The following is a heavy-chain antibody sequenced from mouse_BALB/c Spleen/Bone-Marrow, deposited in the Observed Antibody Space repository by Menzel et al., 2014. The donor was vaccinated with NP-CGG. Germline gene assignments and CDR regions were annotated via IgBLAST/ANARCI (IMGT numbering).Heavy chain of an antibody. Sequence: DLIKARDLVETSSLATGYSFHSYSLAWLTQSPGHGHARIGTILPGSGSTNYKEKFKGKATFTADTSSNTAYMLLSSLTSEDSAVYDWARPLYDGYYPWGQCSTLKVS. CDR2: ILPGSGST. J-gene: IGHJ2*01. CDR1: GYSFHSYS. D-gene: IGHD2-3*01. V-gene: IGHV1-9*01. CDR3: ARPLYDGYYP.